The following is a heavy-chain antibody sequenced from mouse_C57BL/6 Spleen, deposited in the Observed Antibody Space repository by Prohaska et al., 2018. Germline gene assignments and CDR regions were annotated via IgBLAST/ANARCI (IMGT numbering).Heavy chain of an antibody. CDR2: IRLKSDNYET. J-gene: IGHJ2*01. CDR1: GFTFSNYW. D-gene: IGHD1-1*01. V-gene: IGHV6-3*01. Sequence: EVKLEESGGGFVQPGGSMKLSCVASGFTFSNYWMNWVRQSPTKGLEWVAQIRLKSDNYETHYAESVKGRFTSSRDDAKSSVYLQMNNLRAEDTGIYYCTGPGSSLGDWGQGTTLTVSS. CDR3: TGPGSSLGD.